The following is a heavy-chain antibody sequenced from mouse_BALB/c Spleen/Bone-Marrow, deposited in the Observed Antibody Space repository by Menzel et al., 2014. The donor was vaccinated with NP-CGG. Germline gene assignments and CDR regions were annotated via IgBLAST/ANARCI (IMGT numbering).Heavy chain of an antibody. D-gene: IGHD1-1*01. Sequence: EVQLQQSGPDLVKPSQSLSLTCTVTGYSITSGYNWRWIRQFPENKLEWMGYIHYSGSTNYNPSLKSRISITRDTSKNQFFLQLNSVTTEDTVTYYCARGGYYGSSHFDYWGQGTTLTVSS. CDR1: GYSITSGYN. CDR3: ARGGYYGSSHFDY. J-gene: IGHJ2*01. V-gene: IGHV3-1*02. CDR2: IHYSGST.